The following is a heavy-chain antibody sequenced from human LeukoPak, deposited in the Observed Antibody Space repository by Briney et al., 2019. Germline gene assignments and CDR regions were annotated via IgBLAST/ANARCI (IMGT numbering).Heavy chain of an antibody. J-gene: IGHJ4*02. D-gene: IGHD2-2*01. Sequence: GGSLRLSCAASGFTFSSFWMHWVRQTPGKGLVWVSRINGDGNTVNYADSVRGRFTISRDNAKNTLYLQMNSLRAEDTAVYYCARSVVVPAAMTHDYWGQGTLVTVSS. CDR3: ARSVVVPAAMTHDY. V-gene: IGHV3-74*01. CDR1: GFTFSSFW. CDR2: INGDGNTV.